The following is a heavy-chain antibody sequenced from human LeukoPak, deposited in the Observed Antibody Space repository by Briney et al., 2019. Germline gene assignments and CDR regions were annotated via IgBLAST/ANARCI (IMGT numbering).Heavy chain of an antibody. V-gene: IGHV3-30*02. J-gene: IGHJ4*02. CDR2: IRYDGSNK. CDR3: ARRATYYFDY. CDR1: GFTFSSYG. Sequence: GGPLRLSCAASGFTFSSYGIHWVRQAPGKGLEWVAFIRYDGSNKYYADSVKGRFTISRDNSKNTLYLQMNSLRAEDTAVYYCARRATYYFDYWGQGTLVTVSS. D-gene: IGHD1-1*01.